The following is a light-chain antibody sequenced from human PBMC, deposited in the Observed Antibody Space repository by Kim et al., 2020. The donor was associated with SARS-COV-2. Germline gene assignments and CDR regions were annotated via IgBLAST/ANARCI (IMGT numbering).Light chain of an antibody. CDR3: SSYAGSNKMV. CDR1: SSDVGGYNY. CDR2: EVS. V-gene: IGLV2-8*01. J-gene: IGLJ2*01. Sequence: GQSVTISCTGTSSDVGGYNYVSWYQQHPGKAPKLMIYEVSKRPSGVPDRFSGSKSGNTASLTVSGLQAEDEADYYCSSYAGSNKMVFGGGTQLTVL.